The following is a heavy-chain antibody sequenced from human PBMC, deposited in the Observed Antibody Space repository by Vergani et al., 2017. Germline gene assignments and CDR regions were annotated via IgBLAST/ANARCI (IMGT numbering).Heavy chain of an antibody. Sequence: LEESGGGSVKPGGSLRLSCAASGFKFSDHYMSWIRQAPGKGLEWVSHISPGASTVYYTDSVTGRFTVSRDNDNNSLTLDMTTLRVEDTAVYYWAKTPGISTTRHYYAMDVWGQGTTVTVSS. CDR1: GFKFSDHY. J-gene: IGHJ6*02. V-gene: IGHV3-11*04. D-gene: IGHD1-1*01. CDR3: AKTPGISTTRHYYAMDV. CDR2: ISPGASTV.